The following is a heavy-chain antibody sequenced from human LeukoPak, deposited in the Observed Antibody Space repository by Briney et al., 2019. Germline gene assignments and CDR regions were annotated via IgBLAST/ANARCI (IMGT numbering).Heavy chain of an antibody. V-gene: IGHV3-21*04. CDR3: AKDALRVATIWSRAYYLDY. CDR1: GFTFSSYS. J-gene: IGHJ4*02. Sequence: GGSLRLSCAASGFTFSSYSMNWVRQAPGKGLEWVSSISSSSSYIYYADSVKGRFTISRDNAKNTLYLQMNSLRAEDTAVYYCAKDALRVATIWSRAYYLDYWGQGTLVTVSS. D-gene: IGHD5-12*01. CDR2: ISSSSSYI.